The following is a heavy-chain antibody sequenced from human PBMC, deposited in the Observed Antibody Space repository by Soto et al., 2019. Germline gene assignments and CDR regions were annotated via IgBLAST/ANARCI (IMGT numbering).Heavy chain of an antibody. D-gene: IGHD2-21*02. CDR1: GFPFAPST. Sequence: EVQLLQSGGGLVQPGGSLTLSCGVSGFPFAPSTMSWVRQAPGKGLEWVSTISVSVVSTYSADSVQCRFPVSSDISDTTLFLRMTSLTADDTAVYFCAKRDVPHSTSNAYFYDHWGRGGLVTVSS. CDR2: ISVSVVST. V-gene: IGHV3-23*01. J-gene: IGHJ4*02. CDR3: AKRDVPHSTSNAYFYDH.